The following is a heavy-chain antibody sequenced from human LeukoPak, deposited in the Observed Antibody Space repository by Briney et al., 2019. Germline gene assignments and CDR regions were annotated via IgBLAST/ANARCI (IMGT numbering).Heavy chain of an antibody. V-gene: IGHV1-24*01. D-gene: IGHD6-19*01. Sequence: ASVKVSCKVSGYTLTGLSMHWVRQAPGKGLEWMGGFDPEDGETIYAQKFQGRVTMTEDTSTDTAYMELSSLRSEDTAVYYCATGGSGWGAYNWFDPWGQGTLVTVSS. CDR2: FDPEDGET. CDR3: ATGGSGWGAYNWFDP. J-gene: IGHJ5*02. CDR1: GYTLTGLS.